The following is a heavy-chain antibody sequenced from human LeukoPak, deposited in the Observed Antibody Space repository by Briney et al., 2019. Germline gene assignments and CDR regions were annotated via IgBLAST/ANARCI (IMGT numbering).Heavy chain of an antibody. CDR1: GYSISSGYY. D-gene: IGHD3-10*01. CDR3: ARSRVSRGVGSYDY. CDR2: IYHSGST. Sequence: SETLSLTCTASGYSISSGYYWGWIRQPPGKGLEWIGSIYHSGSTYYNPSLKSRVTISVDTSKNQFSLKLSSVTAADTAVYYCARSRVSRGVGSYDYWGQGTLVTVSS. V-gene: IGHV4-38-2*02. J-gene: IGHJ4*02.